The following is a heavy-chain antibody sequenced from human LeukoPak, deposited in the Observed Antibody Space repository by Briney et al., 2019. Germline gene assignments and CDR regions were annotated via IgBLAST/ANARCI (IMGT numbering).Heavy chain of an antibody. CDR1: GFTFSSYG. Sequence: GGSLRLSCAASGFTFSSYGMHWVRQAPGKGLEWVAVISYDGSNKYYADSVKGRFTISRDNSKNTLYLQMNSLRAEDTAVYYCAKDPQGYGDSNWFDPWGQGTLVTVSS. D-gene: IGHD4-17*01. V-gene: IGHV3-30*18. J-gene: IGHJ5*02. CDR3: AKDPQGYGDSNWFDP. CDR2: ISYDGSNK.